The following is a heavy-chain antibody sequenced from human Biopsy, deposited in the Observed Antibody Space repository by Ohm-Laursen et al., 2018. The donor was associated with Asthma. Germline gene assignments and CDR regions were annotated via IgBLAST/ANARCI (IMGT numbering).Heavy chain of an antibody. CDR1: GGSVSTGSYY. CDR2: IYYTGSD. CDR3: ARGPNYHGSGRAPIGMDV. V-gene: IGHV4-61*01. D-gene: IGHD3-10*01. J-gene: IGHJ6*02. Sequence: GTLSLTCTVSGGSVSTGSYYWSWIRQPPGKGLEWLGYIYYTGSDNYSPSLKSRVTISVDTSKNQFSLRLNSVTAADTAVYYCARGPNYHGSGRAPIGMDVWGQGTLVTVSS.